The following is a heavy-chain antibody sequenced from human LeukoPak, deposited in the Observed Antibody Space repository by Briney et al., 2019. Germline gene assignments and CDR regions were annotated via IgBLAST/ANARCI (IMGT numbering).Heavy chain of an antibody. CDR1: GYSISSGYY. CDR3: ANWNDRDY. CDR2: IYHSGST. J-gene: IGHJ4*02. Sequence: PSETLYLTCAVSGYSISSGYYWGWIRQPPGKGLEWIGSIYHSGSTYYNPSLKSRVTISVDTSKNQFSLKLSSVTAADTAVYYCANWNDRDYWGQGTLVTVSS. D-gene: IGHD1-1*01. V-gene: IGHV4-38-2*01.